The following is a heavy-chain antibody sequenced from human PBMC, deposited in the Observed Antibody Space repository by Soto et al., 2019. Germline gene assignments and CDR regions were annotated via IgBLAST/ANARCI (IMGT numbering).Heavy chain of an antibody. CDR1: GFTFYNYA. V-gene: IGHV3-23*01. CDR2: ISSGGSTT. J-gene: IGHJ4*02. CDR3: AKVVGMTSVTFDSYYFAS. D-gene: IGHD4-17*01. Sequence: EVQLLESGGRLVQPGGSLRLSCAASGFTFYNYALSWVRQAPGKGLEWVSVISSGGSTTFYADSVRGRFTISRDNSNNKVYLEMHSRRAEDTAVYYCAKVVGMTSVTFDSYYFASWGQGTLVTFAS.